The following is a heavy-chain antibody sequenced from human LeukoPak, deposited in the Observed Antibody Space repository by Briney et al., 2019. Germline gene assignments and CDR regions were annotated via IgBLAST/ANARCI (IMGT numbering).Heavy chain of an antibody. CDR2: ISGSGGTT. D-gene: IGHD1-26*01. V-gene: IGHV3-23*01. Sequence: PGGSLRLSCAASGFTFSSYAMSWVRQAPGKGLEWVSAISGSGGTTYYADSVKGRFTISRDNSKNTLYLQMNSLRAEDKAVYYCAKLTNCGSFEFDYWGQGTLVTVSS. CDR3: AKLTNCGSFEFDY. CDR1: GFTFSSYA. J-gene: IGHJ4*02.